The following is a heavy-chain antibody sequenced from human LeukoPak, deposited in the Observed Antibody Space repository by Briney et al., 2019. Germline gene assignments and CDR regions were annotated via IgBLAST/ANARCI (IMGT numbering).Heavy chain of an antibody. CDR2: VYPDNSKT. Sequence: GESLKISSMASGYTFNIYWIAWVRPMPDKGLEWMWIVYPDNSKTIYDPSFQGQVTFSADKSINTAYLQWSTLKASDTAIYYCTRLSGGSALRNDAFHIWGQGTMVTVSS. D-gene: IGHD1-26*01. CDR3: TRLSGGSALRNDAFHI. J-gene: IGHJ3*02. V-gene: IGHV5-51*01. CDR1: GYTFNIYW.